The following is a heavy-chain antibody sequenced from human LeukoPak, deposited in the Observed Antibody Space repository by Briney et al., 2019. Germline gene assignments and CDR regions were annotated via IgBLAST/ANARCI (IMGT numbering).Heavy chain of an antibody. Sequence: PGGSLRLSCTVSGFTVSSNSMSWVRQAPGKGLEWGSFIYSAGSTHYSDSVKGRFTISIDNSKNTLYLQMNSLRAEDTAVYYCARRAGAYTHPYDYWGQGTLVTVSS. D-gene: IGHD3-16*01. CDR3: ARRAGAYTHPYDY. J-gene: IGHJ4*02. V-gene: IGHV3-53*01. CDR1: GFTVSSNS. CDR2: IYSAGST.